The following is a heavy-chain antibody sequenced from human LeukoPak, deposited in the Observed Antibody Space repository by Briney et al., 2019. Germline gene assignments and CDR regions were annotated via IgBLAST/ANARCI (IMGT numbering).Heavy chain of an antibody. Sequence: PSETLSLTCTVSGGPISSYYWSWIRQPPGKGLEWIGYIYYSGSTNYNPSLKSRVTISVDTSKNQFSLKLSSVTAADTAVYYCARERPSYYDILTGYYPRSLPYYFDYWGQGTLVTVSS. J-gene: IGHJ4*02. CDR2: IYYSGST. CDR3: ARERPSYYDILTGYYPRSLPYYFDY. CDR1: GGPISSYY. D-gene: IGHD3-9*01. V-gene: IGHV4-59*12.